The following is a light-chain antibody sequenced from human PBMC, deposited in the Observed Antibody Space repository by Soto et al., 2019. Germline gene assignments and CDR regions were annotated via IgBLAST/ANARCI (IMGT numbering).Light chain of an antibody. Sequence: EIVMTQSPATLSLSPGERATLSCRASQSVSSNVAWYQQIPGQTPRLLIYGASTRATGIPVRFSGSGSGAGFTLTISSLQSEDFAVYYCHQYDDGPYTFGQGTKVEI. V-gene: IGKV3-15*01. CDR3: HQYDDGPYT. J-gene: IGKJ2*01. CDR1: QSVSSN. CDR2: GAS.